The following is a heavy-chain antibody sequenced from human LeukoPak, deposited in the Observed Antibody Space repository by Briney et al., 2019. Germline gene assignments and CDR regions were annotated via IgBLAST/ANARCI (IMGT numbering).Heavy chain of an antibody. CDR2: INHSGST. J-gene: IGHJ4*02. Sequence: SETLSLTCAVYGGSFSGYYWSWIRQPPGKGLEWIGEINHSGSTNYNPSLKSRVTISVDTSKTQFSLRLSSVTAADTAVYYCARRKRYTAMVTYFDYWGQGTLVTVSS. CDR1: GGSFSGYY. CDR3: ARRKRYTAMVTYFDY. V-gene: IGHV4-34*01. D-gene: IGHD5-18*01.